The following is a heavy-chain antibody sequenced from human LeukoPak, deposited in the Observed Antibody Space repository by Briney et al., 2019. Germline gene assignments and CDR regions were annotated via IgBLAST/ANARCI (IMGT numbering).Heavy chain of an antibody. V-gene: IGHV1-2*02. Sequence: APLKVSCKAAGYTFTGYYMHWVRQAPGQGLEWMGWINPNSGGTNYAQRFQGRVTMTRDTSISTAYMELSRLTSDDTAVYYCARDPPIGGADVFDIWGQGTMVTVSS. CDR3: ARDPPIGGADVFDI. CDR1: GYTFTGYY. D-gene: IGHD3-10*01. J-gene: IGHJ3*02. CDR2: INPNSGGT.